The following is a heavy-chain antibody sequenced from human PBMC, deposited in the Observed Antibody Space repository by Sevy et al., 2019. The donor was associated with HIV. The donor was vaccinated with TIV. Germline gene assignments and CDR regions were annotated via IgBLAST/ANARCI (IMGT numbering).Heavy chain of an antibody. CDR2: IKEDGSET. Sequence: GGSLRLSCTASGFTFGDYSMNWVRQAPGKGLEWVGNIKEDGSETYYVDSVKGRFTISRDNAKNSLYLQMNSLRAEDTAVYYCAKGVDSWGQGSLVTVSS. D-gene: IGHD6-13*01. CDR3: AKGVDS. J-gene: IGHJ4*02. CDR1: GFTFGDYS. V-gene: IGHV3-7*01.